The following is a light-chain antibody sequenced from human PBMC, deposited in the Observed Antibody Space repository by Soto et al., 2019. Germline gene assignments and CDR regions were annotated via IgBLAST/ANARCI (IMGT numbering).Light chain of an antibody. CDR2: AAS. CDR3: QQSYSTPRT. CDR1: QGISSY. J-gene: IGKJ1*01. Sequence: DLQMTQSPSTLSGSLGDRVTITCRASQGISSYLNWYQQKPGKAPKLLIYAASSLQSGVPSRFSGSGSGTDFTLTISSLQPEDFATYYCQQSYSTPRTCGQGTKVDI. V-gene: IGKV1-39*01.